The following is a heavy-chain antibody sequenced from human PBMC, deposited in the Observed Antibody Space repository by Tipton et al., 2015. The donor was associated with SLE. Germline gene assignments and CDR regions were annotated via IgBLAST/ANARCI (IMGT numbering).Heavy chain of an antibody. D-gene: IGHD6-19*01. J-gene: IGHJ6*03. Sequence: TLSLTCTVSGGSISSYYWSWIRQPPGKGLEWIGYIYYSGSTNYNPSLKSRVTISVDTSKNQFSLKLSSVTAADTAVYYCARDSGIAVDNYYYYYMDVWGKGTTVTVSS. CDR1: GGSISSYY. CDR3: ARDSGIAVDNYYYYYMDV. CDR2: IYYSGST. V-gene: IGHV4-59*01.